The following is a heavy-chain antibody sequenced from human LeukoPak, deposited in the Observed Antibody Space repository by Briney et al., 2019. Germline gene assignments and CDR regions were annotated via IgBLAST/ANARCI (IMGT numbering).Heavy chain of an antibody. CDR2: INAGNGNT. V-gene: IGHV1-3*01. J-gene: IGHJ4*02. Sequence: VASVKVSCKASGYTFTSYAVHWVRQAPGQRLEWMGWINAGNGNTKYSQKFQGRVTITRDTSTSTAYMELSSLRSEDTAVYYCARQYYGSGSYQLCFDYWGQGTLVTVSS. CDR1: GYTFTSYA. CDR3: ARQYYGSGSYQLCFDY. D-gene: IGHD3-10*01.